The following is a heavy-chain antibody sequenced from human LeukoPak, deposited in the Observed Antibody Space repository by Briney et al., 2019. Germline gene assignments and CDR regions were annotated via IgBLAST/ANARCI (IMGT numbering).Heavy chain of an antibody. Sequence: GGSLRLSCAASGFTVSSKCMSWMRQAPGKGLEWVANIKFDGNEEYYVDSVKGRFTISRDNAKNSLYLQLNSLRVEDTAVYYCKSGGAAPGSFDYWGQGTLVTVSP. CDR2: IKFDGNEE. J-gene: IGHJ4*02. CDR1: GFTVSSKC. CDR3: KSGGAAPGSFDY. V-gene: IGHV3-7*01. D-gene: IGHD1-1*01.